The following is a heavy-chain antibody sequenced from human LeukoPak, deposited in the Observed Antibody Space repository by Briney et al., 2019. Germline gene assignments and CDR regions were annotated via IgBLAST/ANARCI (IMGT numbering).Heavy chain of an antibody. CDR1: GFTFSSYA. D-gene: IGHD3-22*01. CDR2: IKQDGSEK. CDR3: ARRKGWLTGVAFDI. V-gene: IGHV3-7*01. J-gene: IGHJ3*02. Sequence: GGSLRLSCAASGFTFSSYAMSWVRQAPGKGLEWVANIKQDGSEKYYVDSVKGRFTISRDNAKNSLYLQMNSLRAEDTAVYYCARRKGWLTGVAFDIWGQGTMVTVSS.